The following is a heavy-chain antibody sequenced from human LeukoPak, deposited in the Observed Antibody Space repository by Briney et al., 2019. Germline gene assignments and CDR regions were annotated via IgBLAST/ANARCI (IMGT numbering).Heavy chain of an antibody. CDR3: AKGANSYGYD. CDR1: GFTFDDYT. CDR2: ISWDGGST. D-gene: IGHD5-18*01. J-gene: IGHJ4*02. V-gene: IGHV3-43*01. Sequence: GGSLRLSCAASGFTFDDYTMHWVRQAPGKGLEWVSLISWDGGSTYYADSVKGRFTISRDNSKNSLYLQMNSLRTEDTALYYCAKGANSYGYDWGQGTLVTVSS.